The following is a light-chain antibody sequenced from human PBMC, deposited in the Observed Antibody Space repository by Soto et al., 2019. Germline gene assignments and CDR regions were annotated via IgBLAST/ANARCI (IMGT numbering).Light chain of an antibody. CDR2: DAS. J-gene: IGKJ2*01. V-gene: IGKV3-20*01. CDR3: QQYGRPPFA. Sequence: EIVLTQSPGTLSLSPGDRATLSCRASQRVSNSYLAWYQQKPGQAPRLLIYDASTRAAGVPDMVTGGGSGTDFTLTSSALEAEDLALYFCQQYGRPPFAFGQGTRLEI. CDR1: QRVSNSY.